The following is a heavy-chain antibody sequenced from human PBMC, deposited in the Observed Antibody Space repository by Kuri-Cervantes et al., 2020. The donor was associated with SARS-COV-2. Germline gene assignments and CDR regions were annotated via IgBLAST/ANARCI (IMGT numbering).Heavy chain of an antibody. Sequence: GSLRLSCAVYGGSFSGYYWSWIRQPPGKGLEWIGEINHSGSTNYNPSLKSRVTISVDTSKNQFSLKLSSVTAADTAVYYCARGTKKYSYGPYFDYWGQGTLVTVSS. CDR3: ARGTKKYSYGPYFDY. D-gene: IGHD5-18*01. V-gene: IGHV4-34*01. CDR2: INHSGST. CDR1: GGSFSGYY. J-gene: IGHJ4*02.